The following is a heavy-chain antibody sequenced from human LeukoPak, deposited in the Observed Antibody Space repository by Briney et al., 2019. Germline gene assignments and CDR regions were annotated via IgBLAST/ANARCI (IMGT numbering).Heavy chain of an antibody. V-gene: IGHV1-2*02. CDR1: GYTFTGYY. CDR2: INPNSGGT. D-gene: IGHD3-10*01. Sequence: ASVKVSCKASGYTFTGYYMHWVRQAPGQGLGWMGWINPNSGGTNYAQKFQGRVTITADESTSTAYMELSSLRSEDTAVYYCATATMVRDVHFDYWGQGTLVTVSS. CDR3: ATATMVRDVHFDY. J-gene: IGHJ4*02.